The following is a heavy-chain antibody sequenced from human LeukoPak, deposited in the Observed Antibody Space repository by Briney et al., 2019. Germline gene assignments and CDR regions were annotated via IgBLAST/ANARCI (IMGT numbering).Heavy chain of an antibody. CDR2: INHCGST. D-gene: IGHD6-19*01. J-gene: IGHJ4*02. Sequence: SETLSLTCAVYGGSFSGYYWSWIRRPPGKGLEWIGEINHCGSTNYNPSLKSRVTISVDTSKNQFSLKLSSVTAADTAVYYCARGAVAGTDIGDYWGQGTLVTVSS. CDR1: GGSFSGYY. CDR3: ARGAVAGTDIGDY. V-gene: IGHV4-34*01.